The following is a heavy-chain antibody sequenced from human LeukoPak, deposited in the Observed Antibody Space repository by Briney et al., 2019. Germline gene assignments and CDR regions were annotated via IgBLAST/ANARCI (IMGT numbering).Heavy chain of an antibody. D-gene: IGHD2-2*01. V-gene: IGHV3-21*01. CDR2: ISSSSSYI. CDR1: GFTFSSYS. CDR3: ALYCSSTSCSPFDY. Sequence: PGGSLRLSCAASGFTFSSYSMNWVRQAPGKGLVWVSSISSSSSYIYYADSVKGRFTISRDNAKNSLYLQMNSLRAEDTAVYYCALYCSSTSCSPFDYWGQGTLVTVSS. J-gene: IGHJ4*02.